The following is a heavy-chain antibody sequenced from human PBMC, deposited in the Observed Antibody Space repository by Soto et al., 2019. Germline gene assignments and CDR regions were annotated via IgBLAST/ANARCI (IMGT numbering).Heavy chain of an antibody. D-gene: IGHD3-3*01. V-gene: IGHV1-69*01. J-gene: IGHJ6*02. CDR1: GGTFSSYA. Sequence: QVQLVQSGAEVKKPGSSVKVSCKASGGTFSSYAISWVRQAPGQGLEWMGGIIPIFGTANYAQKFQGRVTITADEAKRTAYMELSSLRSEDTAVYYCARAVVRFQKFYYGMDVWGQGTTVTVSS. CDR2: IIPIFGTA. CDR3: ARAVVRFQKFYYGMDV.